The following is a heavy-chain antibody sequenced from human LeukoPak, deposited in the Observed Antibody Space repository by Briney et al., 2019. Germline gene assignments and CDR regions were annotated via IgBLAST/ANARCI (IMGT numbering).Heavy chain of an antibody. J-gene: IGHJ4*02. V-gene: IGHV4-34*01. Sequence: SETLSLTCAVYGGSFSGYYWSWMRQPPGKGREWIGEINHSGSTNYNPSLKSRVTISVDTSKNQFSLKLSSVTAADTAVYYCARLRDYYDSSGYDYWGQGTLVTVSS. D-gene: IGHD3-22*01. CDR1: GGSFSGYY. CDR2: INHSGST. CDR3: ARLRDYYDSSGYDY.